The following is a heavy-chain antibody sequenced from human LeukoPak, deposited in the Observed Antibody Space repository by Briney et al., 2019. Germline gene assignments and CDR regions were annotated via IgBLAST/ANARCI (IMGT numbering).Heavy chain of an antibody. CDR3: AKKTPGNYAYDQ. Sequence: PGGSLRLPCAASGFTFSSSAMNWVRQAPGKGLEWVSACGTDGDTYYADSVKGRFTISRDNSKNTLYLQMTSLRAEDTAVYYCAKKTPGNYAYDQWGQGTLVTVSP. CDR1: GFTFSSSA. D-gene: IGHD3-22*01. CDR2: CGTDGDT. V-gene: IGHV3-23*01. J-gene: IGHJ4*02.